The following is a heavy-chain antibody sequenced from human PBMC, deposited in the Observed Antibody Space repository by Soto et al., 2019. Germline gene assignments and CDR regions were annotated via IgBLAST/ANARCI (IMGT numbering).Heavy chain of an antibody. V-gene: IGHV5-10-1*01. D-gene: IGHD3-10*01. CDR2: IDPSDSYT. CDR3: AMSRYYYGSFAQWGGNWFDP. CDR1: GYSFTSYW. J-gene: IGHJ5*02. Sequence: PGESLKISCKGSGYSFTSYWISWVRQMPGKGLEWMGRIDPSDSYTNYSPSFQGHVTISADKSISTAYLQWSSLKASDTAMYYWAMSRYYYGSFAQWGGNWFDPWGQGTLVTVSS.